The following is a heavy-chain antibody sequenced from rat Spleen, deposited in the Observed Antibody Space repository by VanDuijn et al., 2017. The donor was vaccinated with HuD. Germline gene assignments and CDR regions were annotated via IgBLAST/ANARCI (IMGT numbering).Heavy chain of an antibody. J-gene: IGHJ2*01. V-gene: IGHV5-46*01. CDR2: ISTSGSNT. Sequence: EVQLVESGGGLVQPGRSMKLSCAASGFTFRNYGMAWVRQAPKKGLEWVATISTSGSNTFYPDSVKGRFIISRDDAKSTLYLQMNSLRSEDTANYYCTREFWAPDYWGQGVMVTVSS. D-gene: IGHD4-6*01. CDR3: TREFWAPDY. CDR1: GFTFRNYG.